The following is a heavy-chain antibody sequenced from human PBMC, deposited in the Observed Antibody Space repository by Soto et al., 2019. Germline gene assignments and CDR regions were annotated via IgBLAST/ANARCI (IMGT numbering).Heavy chain of an antibody. CDR1: GFPFSSYG. CDR3: VGGQYYFDY. D-gene: IGHD3-10*01. Sequence: QVQLVESGGGVVQPGRSLRLSCAASGFPFSSYGMHWVREAPGKGLEWVAVISYDGSNKYYADSVKGRFTISRDNSASTLHLQMNSMRPEDTALYYCVGGQYYFDYRGQGTLVTVSP. CDR2: ISYDGSNK. J-gene: IGHJ4*02. V-gene: IGHV3-30*03.